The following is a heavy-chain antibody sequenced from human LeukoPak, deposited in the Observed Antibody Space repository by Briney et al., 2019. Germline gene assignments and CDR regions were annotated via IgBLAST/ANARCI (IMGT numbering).Heavy chain of an antibody. D-gene: IGHD3-10*01. J-gene: IGHJ6*04. Sequence: GGSLRLSCAASGFIFSNYEMNWVRQAPGKGLEWVSSISSSSSYIYYADSVKGRFTISRDNAKNSLYLQMNSLRAEDTAVYYCARDVAVTMVRGVIHDQGYYGMDVWGKGTTVTVSS. V-gene: IGHV3-21*01. CDR3: ARDVAVTMVRGVIHDQGYYGMDV. CDR2: ISSSSSYI. CDR1: GFIFSNYE.